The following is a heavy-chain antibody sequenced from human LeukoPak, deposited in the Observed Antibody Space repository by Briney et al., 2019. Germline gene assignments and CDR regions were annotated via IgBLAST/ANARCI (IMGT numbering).Heavy chain of an antibody. D-gene: IGHD6-13*01. V-gene: IGHV1-2*02. Sequence: ASVKVSCKASGYTFTGYYMHWVRQAPGQGLEWMGWINPNSGGTNYAQKFQGRVTMTRDTSIGTAYMELSRLRSDDTAVYYCARRIAAAGMSDYWGQGTLVTVPS. CDR1: GYTFTGYY. CDR3: ARRIAAAGMSDY. CDR2: INPNSGGT. J-gene: IGHJ4*02.